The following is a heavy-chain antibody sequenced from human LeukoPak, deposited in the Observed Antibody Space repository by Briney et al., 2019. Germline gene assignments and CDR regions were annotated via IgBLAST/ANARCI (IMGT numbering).Heavy chain of an antibody. D-gene: IGHD3-22*01. CDR1: GFTFSNYY. CDR2: IGGSGSDI. Sequence: GGSLRLSCAVSGFTFSNYYMSWVRQAPGKGLEWVSYIGGSGSDIYYADSMKGRFTISRDNAKNSLYLQMNSLRAEDTAVYYCARESSGYYYGIDPWGQGTLVTVSS. J-gene: IGHJ5*02. V-gene: IGHV3-11*04. CDR3: ARESSGYYYGIDP.